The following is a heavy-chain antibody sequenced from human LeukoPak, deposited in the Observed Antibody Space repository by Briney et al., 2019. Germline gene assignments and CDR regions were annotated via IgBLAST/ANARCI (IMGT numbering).Heavy chain of an antibody. CDR1: GFTFRGYT. CDR3: AREGGNSTSWGYFDY. Sequence: GGSLRLSCGASGFTFRGYTMLWVRQAPGKGLQWVAVISWDGNKKFYADSVEGRFTISRDNSKNTLSLQMNSLRLEDTALYYCAREGGNSTSWGYFDYWGQGTLVTVSS. CDR2: ISWDGNKK. V-gene: IGHV3-30*04. J-gene: IGHJ4*02. D-gene: IGHD6-13*01.